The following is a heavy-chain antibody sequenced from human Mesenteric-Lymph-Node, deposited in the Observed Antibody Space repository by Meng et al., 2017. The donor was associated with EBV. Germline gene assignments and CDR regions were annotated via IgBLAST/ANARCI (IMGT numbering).Heavy chain of an antibody. CDR2: ISGSGTTV. V-gene: IGHV3-11*01. D-gene: IGHD1-26*01. CDR1: GFTFSDNY. Sequence: VQLVEAWGGLVKPGGSLRLSCVGSGFTFSDNYMAWIRQAPGKGLEWVSYISGSGTTVDSADSVKGRFTISRDNAKNSLYLQMNSLRAEDTAVYYCATWARVTPILDPWGQGTLVTVSS. J-gene: IGHJ5*02. CDR3: ATWARVTPILDP.